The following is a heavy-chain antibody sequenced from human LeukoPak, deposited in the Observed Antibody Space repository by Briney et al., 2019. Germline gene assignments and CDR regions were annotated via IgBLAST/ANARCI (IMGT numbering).Heavy chain of an antibody. CDR2: IVVGSGNT. Sequence: ASVKVSCKTSGFTFISSAVQWVRQARGQRLNGIGWIVVGSGNTNYAQKFQERVTITRDMSTSTAYMELSSLRSENTAVYYCAADPSYSSGYRYYFDYWGQGTLVTVSS. J-gene: IGHJ4*02. CDR3: AADPSYSSGYRYYFDY. D-gene: IGHD3-22*01. V-gene: IGHV1-58*01. CDR1: GFTFISSA.